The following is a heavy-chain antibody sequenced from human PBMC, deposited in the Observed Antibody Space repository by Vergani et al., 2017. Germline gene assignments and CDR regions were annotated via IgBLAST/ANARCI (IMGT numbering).Heavy chain of an antibody. CDR2: ISSGSTYT. V-gene: IGHV3-21*01. D-gene: IGHD5-12*01. CDR1: EFTFSTYS. CDR3: ARDIGYDLYGMDV. J-gene: IGHJ6*02. Sequence: EVQLVESGGGLVKTGGSLRLSCAASEFTFSTYSMNWVRQAPGKGLEWVSSISSGSTYTFYADSVKDRFTISRDNAKNSLYLQMNSLRAEDTAVYYCARDIGYDLYGMDVWGQGTTVTVSS.